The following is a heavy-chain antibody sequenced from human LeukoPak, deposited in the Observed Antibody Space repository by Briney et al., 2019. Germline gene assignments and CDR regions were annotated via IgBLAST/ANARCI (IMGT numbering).Heavy chain of an antibody. Sequence: SETLSLTCSVSGGSISSYYWSWIRQPPGKGLEWIGYIYYSGSTNYNPSLKSRVTISVDTSKNQFSLKLSSVTAADTAVYYCARHYYDSSGYYSVNRPRPNWFDPWGQGTLVTVSS. V-gene: IGHV4-59*08. J-gene: IGHJ5*02. CDR3: ARHYYDSSGYYSVNRPRPNWFDP. CDR1: GGSISSYY. D-gene: IGHD3-22*01. CDR2: IYYSGST.